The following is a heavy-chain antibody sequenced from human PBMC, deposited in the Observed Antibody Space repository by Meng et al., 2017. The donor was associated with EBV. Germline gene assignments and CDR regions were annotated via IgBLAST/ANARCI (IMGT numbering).Heavy chain of an antibody. CDR1: GGPFRGGA. Sequence: QVDLGHAGAGGKKPGAWVKVSCKTSGGPFRGGAVSWVRQAPGQGLEWMGGLIPMSDAPHYAQKFQGRVTMTADESTNTHYMDLSGLRFEDTAVYYCASESGRGFTPDYWGQGTLVTVSS. V-gene: IGHV1-69*01. J-gene: IGHJ4*02. CDR2: LIPMSDAP. CDR3: ASESGRGFTPDY. D-gene: IGHD3-10*01.